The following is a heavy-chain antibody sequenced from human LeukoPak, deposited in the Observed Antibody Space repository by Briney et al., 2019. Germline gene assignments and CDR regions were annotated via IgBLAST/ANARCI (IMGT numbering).Heavy chain of an antibody. D-gene: IGHD4-17*01. CDR2: ISAYNGNT. CDR3: ARGSYGDYESYWFYP. V-gene: IGHV1-18*01. Sequence: GASVTVSCKASGYTFTSYGISWVGQAPGQGLEWMGWISAYNGNTNYAQNLQGRVTMTTDPSTSTAYMELRSLRSEDTAVYYCARGSYGDYESYWFYPWGQGTLVTVSS. J-gene: IGHJ5*02. CDR1: GYTFTSYG.